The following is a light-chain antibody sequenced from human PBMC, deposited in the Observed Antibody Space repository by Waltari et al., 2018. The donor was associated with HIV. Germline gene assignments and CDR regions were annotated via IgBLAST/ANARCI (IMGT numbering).Light chain of an antibody. J-gene: IGKJ4*01. CDR3: QQYGSSPP. CDR1: QSVSSSY. CDR2: GAS. Sequence: EIVLMQSPGTLSLSPGERATLSCRASQSVSSSYLAWYQQKPGQAPRLLIYGASSRATGIPDRFSGSGSGTDFTLTISRLEPEDFAVYYCQQYGSSPPFGGGTKVEIK. V-gene: IGKV3-20*01.